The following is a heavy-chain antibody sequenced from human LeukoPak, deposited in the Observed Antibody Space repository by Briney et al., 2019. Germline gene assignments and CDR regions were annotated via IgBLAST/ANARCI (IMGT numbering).Heavy chain of an antibody. Sequence: SETLSLTCTVSGGSISSSSYYWGWIRQPPGKGLEWIGSIYYSGSTYYNPSLKSRVTISVDTSKNQFSLKLSSVTAADTAVYYCARGLLVQWLVRRGFDYWGQGTLVTVSS. CDR1: GGSISSSSYY. J-gene: IGHJ4*02. D-gene: IGHD6-19*01. CDR2: IYYSGST. CDR3: ARGLLVQWLVRRGFDY. V-gene: IGHV4-39*01.